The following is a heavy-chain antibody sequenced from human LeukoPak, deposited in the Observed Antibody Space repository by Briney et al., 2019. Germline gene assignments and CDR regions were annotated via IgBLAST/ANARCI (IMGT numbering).Heavy chain of an antibody. CDR1: GGSISSSSYY. CDR3: ARGEVTAYSRDAFDI. V-gene: IGHV4-39*07. D-gene: IGHD2-21*02. CDR2: IYYSGST. Sequence: SETLSLTCTVSGGSISSSSYYWGWIRQPPGKGLEWIGSIYYSGSTYYNPSLKSRVTISVDTSKNQFSLKLGSATAADTAVYYCARGEVTAYSRDAFDIWGQGTMVTVSS. J-gene: IGHJ3*02.